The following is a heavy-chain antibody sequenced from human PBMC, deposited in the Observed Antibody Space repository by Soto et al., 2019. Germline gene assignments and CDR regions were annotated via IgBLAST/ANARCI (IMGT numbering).Heavy chain of an antibody. D-gene: IGHD6-13*01. J-gene: IGHJ3*02. CDR3: AREVAADGTFREDVFDI. CDR1: GGTFSNHA. CDR2: IIPIFTTT. Sequence: QVHLVQSGAEVKKPGSSVKVSCKASGGTFSNHAINWVRQAPGQGLEWMGRIIPIFTTTNYAQKFQGRVTITADDSTITAYMELSSPKHDDTAVYYCAREVAADGTFREDVFDIWGQGTLVTVSS. V-gene: IGHV1-69*12.